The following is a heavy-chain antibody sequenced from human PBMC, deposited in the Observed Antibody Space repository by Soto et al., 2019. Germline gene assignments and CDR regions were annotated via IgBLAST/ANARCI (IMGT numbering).Heavy chain of an antibody. D-gene: IGHD6-13*01. CDR1: GCTFTDYA. J-gene: IGHJ4*02. CDR2: ISGIGGST. Sequence: GGSLRLSCAASGCTFTDYALSWVRQAPGKGLEWVATISGIGGSTYLADSVKGRLSISRDNSKNTASLLMNSLRAEDTAVYFCARGSSGYISSWYYFDYWGRGTLVTAPQ. CDR3: ARGSSGYISSWYYFDY. V-gene: IGHV3-23*01.